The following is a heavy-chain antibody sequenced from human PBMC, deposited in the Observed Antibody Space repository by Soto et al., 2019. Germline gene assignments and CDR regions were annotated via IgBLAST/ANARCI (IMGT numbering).Heavy chain of an antibody. Sequence: ASVKVSCKASGYTFTSYDINWVRQATGQGLEWMGWMNPNSGNTGYAQKFQGRVTMTRNTSISTAYMELSSLRSEDTAVYYCARGFNVNLYDFWANWFDPWGQGTLVTVSS. J-gene: IGHJ5*02. CDR2: MNPNSGNT. D-gene: IGHD3-3*01. CDR3: ARGFNVNLYDFWANWFDP. CDR1: GYTFTSYD. V-gene: IGHV1-8*01.